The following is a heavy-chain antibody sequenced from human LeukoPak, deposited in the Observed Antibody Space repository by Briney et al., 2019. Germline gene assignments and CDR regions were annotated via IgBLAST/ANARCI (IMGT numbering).Heavy chain of an antibody. J-gene: IGHJ5*02. D-gene: IGHD2-21*02. Sequence: SVTVSCMASGGTFSSYAISWVRQAPGQGLEWMGRIIPIFGIANYAQKFRGRVTITADKSTSTAYMELSSLRSEDTAVYYCARDRGGIVVVTAISDWFDPWGQGTLVTVSS. V-gene: IGHV1-69*04. CDR1: GGTFSSYA. CDR2: IIPIFGIA. CDR3: ARDRGGIVVVTAISDWFDP.